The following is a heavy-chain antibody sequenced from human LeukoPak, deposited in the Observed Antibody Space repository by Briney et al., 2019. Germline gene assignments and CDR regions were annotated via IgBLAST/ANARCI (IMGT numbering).Heavy chain of an antibody. J-gene: IGHJ4*02. Sequence: PGGSLRLSCAASGFTFSSYSMNWVRQAPGKGLEWVSSISSSSSYIYYADSVKGRSTISRDNAKNSLYLQMNSLRAEDTAVYYCVLGYSSSSAIDYWGQGTLVTVSS. V-gene: IGHV3-21*01. CDR3: VLGYSSSSAIDY. CDR1: GFTFSSYS. CDR2: ISSSSSYI. D-gene: IGHD6-13*01.